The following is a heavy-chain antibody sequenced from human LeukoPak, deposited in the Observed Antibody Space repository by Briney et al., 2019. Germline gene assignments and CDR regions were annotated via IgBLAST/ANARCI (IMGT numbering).Heavy chain of an antibody. J-gene: IGHJ4*02. Sequence: TLSLTCAVSGGSISSGGFSWSWIRQPPGKELEWIGYIFHSGNTYYNPSLKSRVTISVDRSKNLFSLKLTSVTAADTAIYFCARSPRQYYDTRGYARYFDYWGQGTLFTVSS. V-gene: IGHV4-30-2*01. CDR1: GGSISSGGFS. CDR3: ARSPRQYYDTRGYARYFDY. CDR2: IFHSGNT. D-gene: IGHD3-22*01.